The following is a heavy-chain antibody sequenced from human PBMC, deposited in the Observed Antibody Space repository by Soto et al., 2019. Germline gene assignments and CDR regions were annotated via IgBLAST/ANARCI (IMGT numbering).Heavy chain of an antibody. CDR2: ISAYNGNT. CDR3: XXXXXXXXXXXXXYYYGMDV. Sequence: QVQLVQSGAEVKKPGASVKVSCKASGYTFTSYGISWVRQAPGQGLEWMGWISAYNGNTNYAQKLQGRVTMTTDTXTGTAYMXXXXXXXXXXXXXXXXXXXXXXXXXXXXYYYGMDVWGQGTTVTVSS. CDR1: GYTFTSYG. J-gene: IGHJ6*02. V-gene: IGHV1-18*01.